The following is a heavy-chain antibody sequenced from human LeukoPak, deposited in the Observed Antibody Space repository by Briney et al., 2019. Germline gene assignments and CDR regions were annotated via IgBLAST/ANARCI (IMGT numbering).Heavy chain of an antibody. J-gene: IGHJ4*02. V-gene: IGHV3-7*05. Sequence: GGSLRLSCAASGFTFSSYWMSWVRQAPGKGLEWVANIKQDGSEKYYVDPVKGRFTISRDNAKNSLYLQMNSLRAEDTAVYYCARIPKGSGWTFDYWGQGTLVTVSS. CDR2: IKQDGSEK. CDR1: GFTFSSYW. CDR3: ARIPKGSGWTFDY. D-gene: IGHD6-19*01.